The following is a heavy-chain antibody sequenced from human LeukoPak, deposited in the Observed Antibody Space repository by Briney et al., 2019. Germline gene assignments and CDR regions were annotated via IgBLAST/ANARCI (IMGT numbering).Heavy chain of an antibody. CDR3: ARDETFSYGSFGH. Sequence: PSETLSLTCAVSGYSISSGYYWGWIRQPPGKGLEWIGSIYHGESTYYNPSLKSRVTISVDTSKNQFSLKLSSVTAADTAVYYCARDETFSYGSFGHWGQGTLVTVSS. J-gene: IGHJ4*02. V-gene: IGHV4-38-2*02. D-gene: IGHD5-18*01. CDR2: IYHGEST. CDR1: GYSISSGYY.